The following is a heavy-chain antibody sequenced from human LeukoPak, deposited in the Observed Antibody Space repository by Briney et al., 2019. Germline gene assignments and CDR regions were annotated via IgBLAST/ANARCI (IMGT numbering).Heavy chain of an antibody. D-gene: IGHD6-19*01. CDR2: IYSSGST. V-gene: IGHV4-59*01. CDR3: ARVETSAWSTSYCYYFHMDV. J-gene: IGHJ6*03. CDR1: GGSISRYS. Sequence: SETLSLTCTVSGGSISRYSWSWIRKPPGKGLEWIGYIYSSGSTNYKPSLKSRVTISIDTAKNQFSLKLNSVTAEDTAMYYCARVETSAWSTSYCYYFHMDVWGKGTTVTISS.